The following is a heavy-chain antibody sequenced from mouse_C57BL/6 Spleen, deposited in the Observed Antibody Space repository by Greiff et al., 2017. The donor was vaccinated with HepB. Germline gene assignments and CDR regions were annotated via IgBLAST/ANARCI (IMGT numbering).Heavy chain of an antibody. J-gene: IGHJ2*01. CDR2: INPSTGGT. D-gene: IGHD1-1*01. V-gene: IGHV1-42*01. Sequence: EVQLVESGPELVKPGASVKISCKASGYSFTGYYMNWVKQSPEKSLEWIGEINPSTGGTTYNQKFKAKATLTVDKSSSTAYMQLKSLTSEDSAVYYCARTTVVAPFGYWGQGTTLTVSS. CDR3: ARTTVVAPFGY. CDR1: GYSFTGYY.